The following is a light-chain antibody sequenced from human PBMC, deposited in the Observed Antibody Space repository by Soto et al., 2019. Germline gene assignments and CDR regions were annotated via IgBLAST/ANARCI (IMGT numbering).Light chain of an antibody. Sequence: DIQMTQSPSTLSASVGHRVTITCRASQSISSWLAWYQQKPGKAPKLLIYKASSLESGVPSRFSGSGSGTEFTLTISSLQPDDFATYYCQQYNSYSGLYTFGQGTKLEIK. CDR3: QQYNSYSGLYT. V-gene: IGKV1-5*03. CDR2: KAS. J-gene: IGKJ2*01. CDR1: QSISSW.